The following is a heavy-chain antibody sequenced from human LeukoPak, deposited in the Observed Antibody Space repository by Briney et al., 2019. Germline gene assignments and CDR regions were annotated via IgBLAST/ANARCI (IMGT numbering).Heavy chain of an antibody. V-gene: IGHV4-39*07. CDR2: MYYSGST. CDR1: GASISSNTYY. J-gene: IGHJ4*02. Sequence: SETLSLTCTVSGASISSNTYYWGWIRQPPGKGLEWIGTMYYSGSTYYNPSLKSRVTISVDTPKNQFSLKLSSVTAADTAVYYCARAPDGYKPYYFDYWGQGTLVTVSS. D-gene: IGHD5-24*01. CDR3: ARAPDGYKPYYFDY.